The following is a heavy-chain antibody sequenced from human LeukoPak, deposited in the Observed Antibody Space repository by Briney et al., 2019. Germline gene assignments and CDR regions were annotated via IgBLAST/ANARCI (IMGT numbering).Heavy chain of an antibody. CDR3: AKGPEQWLERYYFDY. V-gene: IGHV3-43*01. J-gene: IGHJ4*02. CDR2: ISWDGCST. CDR1: GFTFDDYT. D-gene: IGHD6-19*01. Sequence: PGGSLRLSCAASGFTFDDYTMHWVRHAPGKGLEWVSLISWDGCSTYYADSVKGRFTISRDNSKNSLYLQMNSLRTEDTALYYCAKGPEQWLERYYFDYWGQGTLVTVSS.